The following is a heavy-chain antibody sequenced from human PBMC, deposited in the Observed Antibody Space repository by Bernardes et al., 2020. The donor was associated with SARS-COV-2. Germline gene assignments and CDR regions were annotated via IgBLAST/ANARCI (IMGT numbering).Heavy chain of an antibody. J-gene: IGHJ4*02. CDR3: ARDLPDSSGYYYIPYYFDY. D-gene: IGHD3-22*01. CDR1: GFTFSSYS. V-gene: IGHV3-48*01. Sequence: GGSLRLSCAASGFTFSSYSMNWVRQAPGKGLEWVSYISSSSSTIYYADSVKGRFTISRDNAKNSLYLQMNSLRAEDTAVYYCARDLPDSSGYYYIPYYFDYWGQGTLVTVSS. CDR2: ISSSSSTI.